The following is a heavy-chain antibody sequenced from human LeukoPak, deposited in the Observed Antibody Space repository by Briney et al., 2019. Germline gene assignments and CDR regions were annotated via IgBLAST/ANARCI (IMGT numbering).Heavy chain of an antibody. V-gene: IGHV3-15*01. J-gene: IGHJ5*02. Sequence: PGGSLRLSCAASGFTFSDAWMSWVRQAPGKGLEWVGRIKSKTDGGTTDYAAPVKGRFTISRDNAKNSVYLQMNGLRAEDTAKYYCARDQTTRASGTYYSWFDPWGQGTLVTVSS. D-gene: IGHD1-26*01. CDR3: ARDQTTRASGTYYSWFDP. CDR2: IKSKTDGGTT. CDR1: GFTFSDAW.